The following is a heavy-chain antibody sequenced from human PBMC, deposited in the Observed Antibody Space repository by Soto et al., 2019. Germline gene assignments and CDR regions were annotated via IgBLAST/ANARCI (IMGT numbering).Heavy chain of an antibody. CDR3: VLLGVFDQ. J-gene: IGHJ4*02. D-gene: IGHD3-3*01. CDR2: SNSNSGNS. CDR1: GYPFTSYN. V-gene: IGHV1-8*01. Sequence: XSVKVSFKASGYPFTSYNINWVRQAPGQGLEWVAGSNSNSGNSDHAQKFQGRLTVTRDTSISTAYMELSSLRSDDTAVYYCVLLGVFDQWGPGTLVTVSS.